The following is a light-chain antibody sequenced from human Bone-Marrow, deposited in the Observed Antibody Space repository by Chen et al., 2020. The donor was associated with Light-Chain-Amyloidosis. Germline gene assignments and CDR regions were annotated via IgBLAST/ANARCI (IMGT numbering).Light chain of an antibody. V-gene: IGLV3-21*02. CDR1: NIGSTS. CDR3: QVWDRSSDRPV. J-gene: IGLJ3*02. Sequence: SYVLTQPSSVSVAQGQTARFACGGNNIGSTSVHWYQQTPGQTPLLVVYDDSDRPSGIPERLSGSNSGNTATLTISRVEAGDEADYYCQVWDRSSDRPVFGGGTKLTVL. CDR2: DDS.